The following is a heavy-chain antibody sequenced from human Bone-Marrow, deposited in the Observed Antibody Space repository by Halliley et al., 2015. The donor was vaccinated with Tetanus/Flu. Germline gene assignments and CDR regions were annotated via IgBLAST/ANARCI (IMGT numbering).Heavy chain of an antibody. V-gene: IGHV4-30-4*01. CDR2: IYYNGNT. D-gene: IGHD6-6*01. J-gene: IGHJ4*02. Sequence: IGYIYYNGNTYYTPSLKSRLTISVATSKNQFSLKLTSVTAADTAVYYCARASDYASSSRAYNWGQGTLVTVSS. CDR3: ARASDYASSSRAYN.